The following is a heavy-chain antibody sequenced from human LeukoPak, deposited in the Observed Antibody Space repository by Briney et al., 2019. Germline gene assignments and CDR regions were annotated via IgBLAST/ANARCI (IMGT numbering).Heavy chain of an antibody. Sequence: SETLSLTCTVSGGSISSYYWSWIRQPAGKGLEWIGRIYTSGSTNYNPSLKSRVTMSVGTSKNQFSLKLSSVTAADTAVYYCARESSSSGWANDAFDIWGQGTMVTVSS. CDR2: IYTSGST. CDR3: ARESSSSGWANDAFDI. J-gene: IGHJ3*02. V-gene: IGHV4-4*07. CDR1: GGSISSYY. D-gene: IGHD6-19*01.